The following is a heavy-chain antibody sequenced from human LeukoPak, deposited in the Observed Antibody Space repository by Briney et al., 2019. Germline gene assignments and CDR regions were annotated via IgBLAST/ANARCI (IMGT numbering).Heavy chain of an antibody. CDR1: GTSFPIGTFN. V-gene: IGHV4-39*01. J-gene: IGHJ4*02. CDR2: IFHSGST. D-gene: IGHD3-9*01. Sequence: SEPLSLTCPASGTSFPIGTFNWGGIPNSPGKALRWIGSIFHSGSTNYNPSLKSRVTISVDTSKNQFYLRVRSVTAAETALYYCAGRGIVTGYFDFWGRGTLVTVSS. CDR3: AGRGIVTGYFDF.